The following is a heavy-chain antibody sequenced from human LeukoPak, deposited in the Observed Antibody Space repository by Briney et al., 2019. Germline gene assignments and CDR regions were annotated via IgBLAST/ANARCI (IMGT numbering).Heavy chain of an antibody. D-gene: IGHD3-22*01. Sequence: GESLQISCQGSGYSFTSYWIGWVRQMPGKGLEWMGIIYPGDSDTRYSPSFQGQVTISADKSISTAYLQWSSLKASDTAMYYCARQIYYDSSGYRGNAFDIWGQGTMVTVSS. V-gene: IGHV5-51*01. CDR1: GYSFTSYW. CDR2: IYPGDSDT. CDR3: ARQIYYDSSGYRGNAFDI. J-gene: IGHJ3*02.